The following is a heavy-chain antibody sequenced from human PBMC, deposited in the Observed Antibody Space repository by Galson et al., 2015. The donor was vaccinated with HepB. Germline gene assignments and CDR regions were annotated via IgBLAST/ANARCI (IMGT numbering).Heavy chain of an antibody. Sequence: SLRLSCAASGFTFSSHAMSWVRQAPGKGLEWVSAISGSGGSTYYADSVKGRFTISRDNSKNTLDLQMNSLRAEDTAVYYCTKEIGYCSGGTCYRRENYFDFGGQGTLVTVSS. CDR3: TKEIGYCSGGTCYRRENYFDF. J-gene: IGHJ4*02. D-gene: IGHD2-15*01. CDR2: ISGSGGST. V-gene: IGHV3-23*01. CDR1: GFTFSSHA.